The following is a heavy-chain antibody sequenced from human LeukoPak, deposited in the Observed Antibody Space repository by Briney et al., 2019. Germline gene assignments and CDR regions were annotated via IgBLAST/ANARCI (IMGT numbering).Heavy chain of an antibody. V-gene: IGHV4-31*03. Sequence: SETLSLTCTVSGGSISSGGYYWSWIRQHPGKGLEWIGYIYYSGGTYYNPSLKSRVTISVDTSKNQFSLKLSSVTAADTAVYYCARADYYVIDYWGQGTLVTVSS. J-gene: IGHJ4*02. CDR2: IYYSGGT. CDR1: GGSISSGGYY. D-gene: IGHD3-10*02. CDR3: ARADYYVIDY.